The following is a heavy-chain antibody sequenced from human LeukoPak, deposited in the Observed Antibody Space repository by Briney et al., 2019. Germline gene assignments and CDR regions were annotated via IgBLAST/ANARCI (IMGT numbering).Heavy chain of an antibody. Sequence: QTGGSLRLSCAASGFTFSSYGMHWVRQAPGKGLEWVAVISYDGSNKYYADSVKGRFTISRDNSKNTLYLQMNSLRAEDAAIYYCAKDRIWSGYSKYYFDCWGQGTLVTVSS. J-gene: IGHJ4*02. D-gene: IGHD3-3*01. CDR2: ISYDGSNK. CDR1: GFTFSSYG. V-gene: IGHV3-30*18. CDR3: AKDRIWSGYSKYYFDC.